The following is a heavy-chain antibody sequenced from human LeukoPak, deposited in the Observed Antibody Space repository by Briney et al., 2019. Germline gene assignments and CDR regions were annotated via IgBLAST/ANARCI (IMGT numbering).Heavy chain of an antibody. D-gene: IGHD3-10*01. J-gene: IGHJ4*02. CDR1: GGSISSYY. CDR3: AGRFTMVRGSYYFDY. CDR2: IYYSGST. V-gene: IGHV4-59*08. Sequence: SETLSLTCTVSGGSISSYYWSWIRQPPGKGLEWIGYIYYSGSTNYNPSLKSRVTISVDTSKNQFSLKLSSVTAADTAVYYCAGRFTMVRGSYYFDYWGQGTLVTVSS.